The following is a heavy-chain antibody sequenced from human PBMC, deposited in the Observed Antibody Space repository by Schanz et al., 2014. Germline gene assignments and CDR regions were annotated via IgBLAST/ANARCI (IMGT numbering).Heavy chain of an antibody. D-gene: IGHD6-13*01. V-gene: IGHV3-23*04. CDR1: GFTFSSYA. CDR3: AKEAPSIAAVGTISGWDY. CDR2: ISGSGGST. J-gene: IGHJ4*02. Sequence: EVQLVESGGGLVQPGGSLRLSCAASGFTFSSYAMSWVRQAPGKGLEWVSAISGSGGSTYYADSVKGRFTISRDNSKIALDLQMNSLRAEDTAVYYCAKEAPSIAAVGTISGWDYWGQGALVTVSS.